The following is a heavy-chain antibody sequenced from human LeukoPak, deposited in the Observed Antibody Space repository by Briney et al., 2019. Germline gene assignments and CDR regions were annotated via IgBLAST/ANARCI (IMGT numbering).Heavy chain of an antibody. J-gene: IGHJ4*02. Sequence: SGGALRLSCAASGFTFSSYAMSWVRQAPGKGLDWVSAISGSGGSTYYADSVKGRFTISRDNSKNTLYLKMNSLRAEDTAVYYCAKVRGVDTAMVPLLYFDYWGQGTLVTVSS. CDR3: AKVRGVDTAMVPLLYFDY. CDR2: ISGSGGST. V-gene: IGHV3-23*01. D-gene: IGHD5-18*01. CDR1: GFTFSSYA.